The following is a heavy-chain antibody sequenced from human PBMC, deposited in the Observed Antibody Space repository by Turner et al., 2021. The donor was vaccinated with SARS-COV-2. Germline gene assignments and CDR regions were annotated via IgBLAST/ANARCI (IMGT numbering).Heavy chain of an antibody. V-gene: IGHV4-39*01. CDR2: IYYSGST. Sequence: QLQLQESGPVLVNPSETLSLTCTVSVGSISSSSYYWGWIRQPPGKGLEWIGSIYYSGSTYYNPSLKRRVTIFVDTSKNQFSLKLSSVTAADTAVYYCARHWEVAAAAYLARFDPWGQGTLVTVSS. CDR1: VGSISSSSYY. D-gene: IGHD6-13*01. J-gene: IGHJ5*02. CDR3: ARHWEVAAAAYLARFDP.